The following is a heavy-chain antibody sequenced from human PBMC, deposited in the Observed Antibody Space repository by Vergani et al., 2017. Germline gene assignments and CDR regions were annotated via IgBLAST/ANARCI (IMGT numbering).Heavy chain of an antibody. CDR1: GFTFSNFW. J-gene: IGHJ4*02. Sequence: EVHLVESGGGLVQRGGSLRLSCTASGFTFSNFWMHWVRQAPGKGLVWVSRISSDGSTIYADSVKGRFTISRDNAKSSLYLEMNSLRDDDTAVYYCARAQNWGSGRFESWGQGTLVTVSS. V-gene: IGHV3-74*01. D-gene: IGHD7-27*01. CDR2: ISSDGST. CDR3: ARAQNWGSGRFES.